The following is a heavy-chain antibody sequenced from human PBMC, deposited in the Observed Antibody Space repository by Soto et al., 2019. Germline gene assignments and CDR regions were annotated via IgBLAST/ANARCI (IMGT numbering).Heavy chain of an antibody. J-gene: IGHJ5*02. V-gene: IGHV2-5*01. CDR1: GFSLRTSGVG. CDR2: IYWNDDK. CDR3: AKSGSSGWYGWFDP. Sequence: QITLKESGPTLVKPTQTLTLTCIFSGFSLRTSGVGVGWIRQPPGKALEWLGFIYWNDDKSYSPSLKSRLTITKDTSKNQVVLTMTNIDPVDTATYYCAKSGSSGWYGWFDPWGQGTLVTVSS. D-gene: IGHD6-19*01.